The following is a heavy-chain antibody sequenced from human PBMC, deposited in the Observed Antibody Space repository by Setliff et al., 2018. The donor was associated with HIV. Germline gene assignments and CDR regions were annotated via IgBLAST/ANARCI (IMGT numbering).Heavy chain of an antibody. J-gene: IGHJ4*02. Sequence: SETLSLTCAVYGESLSDYYWSWIRQPPGKGLEWIGEINHSKSSDYNPSLKSRVTMSVDTSKNQFSLRLSSVTAADTAVYYCARDQKGYSYGYFDSWGQGTLVTVSS. CDR1: GESLSDYY. CDR3: ARDQKGYSYGYFDS. CDR2: INHSKSS. V-gene: IGHV4-34*01. D-gene: IGHD5-18*01.